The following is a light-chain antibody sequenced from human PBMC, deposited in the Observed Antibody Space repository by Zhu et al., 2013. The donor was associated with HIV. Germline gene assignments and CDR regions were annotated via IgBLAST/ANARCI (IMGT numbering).Light chain of an antibody. CDR3: SSYAGSNNLV. CDR2: EVS. V-gene: IGLV2-8*01. J-gene: IGLJ3*02. Sequence: QSALTQPASVSGSPGQSITISCTGTSSDVGDYNFVSWYQQHPGKAPKLMIYEVSKRPSGVPDRFSGSKSGNMASLTVSGLQAEDEADYYCSSYAGSNNLVFGGGTKLTVL. CDR1: SSDVGDYNF.